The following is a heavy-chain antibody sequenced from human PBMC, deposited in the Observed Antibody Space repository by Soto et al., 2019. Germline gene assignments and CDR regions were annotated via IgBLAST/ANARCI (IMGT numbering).Heavy chain of an antibody. J-gene: IGHJ4*02. CDR1: GGSISSYY. D-gene: IGHD6-19*01. CDR2: IYYSGST. V-gene: IGHV4-59*08. CDR3: ARHESSGWYYFDY. Sequence: SETLTLTCTVAGGSISSYYWSWIRQPPGKGLEWIGYIYYSGSTNYNPSLKSRVIISVDMSKNLFSLKLNSVIAADTAVYYCARHESSGWYYFDYWGQGTLVTSPQ.